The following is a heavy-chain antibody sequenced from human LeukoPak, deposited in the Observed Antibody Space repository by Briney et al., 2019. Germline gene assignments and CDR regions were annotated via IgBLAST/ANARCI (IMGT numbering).Heavy chain of an antibody. CDR2: IKQDGSET. J-gene: IGHJ4*02. CDR3: ARQRGSGCLDY. V-gene: IGHV3-7*01. CDR1: GFTFSSYA. Sequence: HPGGSLRLSCAASGFTFSSYAMSWVRQAPGKGLEWVANIKQDGSETYYVDSVKGRFTISRDNAKNSLSLQMNSLRAEDTAVYYCARQRGSGCLDYWGQGTLVTVSS. D-gene: IGHD6-19*01.